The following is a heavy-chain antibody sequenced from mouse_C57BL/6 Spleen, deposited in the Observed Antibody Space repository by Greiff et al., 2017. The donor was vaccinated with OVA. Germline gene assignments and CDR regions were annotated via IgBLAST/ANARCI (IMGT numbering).Heavy chain of an antibody. J-gene: IGHJ3*01. CDR1: GYTFTSYW. D-gene: IGHD2-4*01. CDR2: IDPSDSYT. Sequence: VQLQQPGAELVRPGTSVKLSCKASGYTFTSYWMHWVKQSPGQGLEWIGVIDPSDSYTNYNQKFKGKATLTVDTSSSTAYMQLSSLTSEDAAVYYGARSDDYDGFAYWGQGTLVTVSA. CDR3: ARSDDYDGFAY. V-gene: IGHV1-59*01.